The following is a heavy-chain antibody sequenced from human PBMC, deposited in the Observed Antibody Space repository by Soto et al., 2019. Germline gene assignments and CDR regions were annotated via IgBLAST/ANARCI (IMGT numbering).Heavy chain of an antibody. Sequence: ASVKVSCKVSGYTLTELSMHWVRQAPGKGLEWMGGFDPEDGETIYAQKFQGRVTMTEDTSTDTAYMELSSLRSEDTAVYYCATLGVYDFWSGYLAYWGQGTLVTVSS. V-gene: IGHV1-24*01. CDR1: GYTLTELS. J-gene: IGHJ4*02. D-gene: IGHD3-3*01. CDR3: ATLGVYDFWSGYLAY. CDR2: FDPEDGET.